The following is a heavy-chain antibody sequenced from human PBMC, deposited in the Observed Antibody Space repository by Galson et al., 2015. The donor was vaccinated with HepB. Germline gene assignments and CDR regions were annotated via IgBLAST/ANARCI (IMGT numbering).Heavy chain of an antibody. CDR2: ISAYNGNT. CDR1: GYTFTSYG. V-gene: IGHV1-18*01. J-gene: IGHJ5*02. Sequence: SVKVSCKASGYTFTSYGISWVRQAPGQGLEWMGWISAYNGNTNYAQKLQGRVTMTTDTSTSTDYMELRSLRSDDTAVYYCARSHSGNWFDPWGQGTLVTVSS. D-gene: IGHD3-10*01. CDR3: ARSHSGNWFDP.